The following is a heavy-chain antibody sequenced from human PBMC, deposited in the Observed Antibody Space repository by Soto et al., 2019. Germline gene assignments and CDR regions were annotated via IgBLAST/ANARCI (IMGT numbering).Heavy chain of an antibody. D-gene: IGHD4-17*01. J-gene: IGHJ4*02. Sequence: QVQLVESGGGVVQPGRSLRLSCAASGFTFSSYGMHWVRQAPGKGLEWVAVISYDGSNKYYADSVKGRFTISRDNSKNTLYLQMSSLRAEDTAVYYCAKGVMTTVVTHFDYWGQGTLVTVSS. CDR2: ISYDGSNK. V-gene: IGHV3-30*18. CDR3: AKGVMTTVVTHFDY. CDR1: GFTFSSYG.